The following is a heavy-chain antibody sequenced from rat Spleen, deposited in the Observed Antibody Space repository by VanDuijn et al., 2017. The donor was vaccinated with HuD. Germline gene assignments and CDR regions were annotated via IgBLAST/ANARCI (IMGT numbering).Heavy chain of an antibody. CDR2: ISNKGSIT. Sequence: EVQLVESDGGLVQPGRSLKLSCAASGFTLSDHYMAWVRQAPTMGLEWVATISNKGSITYYRDSVKGRFTISSDNTKSTLYQQMDSLRSENTVTYCCARMGTEAIGNWFSYWGQGTLVTVSS. J-gene: IGHJ3*01. V-gene: IGHV5-29*01. CDR1: GFTLSDHY. CDR3: ARMGTEAIGNWFSY. D-gene: IGHD1-11*01.